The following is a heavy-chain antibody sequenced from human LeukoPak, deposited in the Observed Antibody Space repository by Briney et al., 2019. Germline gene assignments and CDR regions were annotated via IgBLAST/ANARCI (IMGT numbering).Heavy chain of an antibody. CDR1: GYTFTSYG. CDR2: ISAYNGNT. J-gene: IGHJ4*02. V-gene: IGHV1-18*01. CDR3: ARDLHGHYDILTGYSPDFDY. Sequence: VASVKVSCKASGYTFTSYGISWVRQAPGQGLEWMGWISAYNGNTNYAQKLQGRVTMTTDTSTSTAYMELRSLRSDDTAVYYCARDLHGHYDILTGYSPDFDYWGQGTLVTVSS. D-gene: IGHD3-9*01.